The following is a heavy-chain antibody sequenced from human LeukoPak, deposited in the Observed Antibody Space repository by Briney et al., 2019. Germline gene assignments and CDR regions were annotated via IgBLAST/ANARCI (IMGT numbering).Heavy chain of an antibody. Sequence: GGSLRLSCAASGFTFSSYAMSWVRQAPGKGLEWVSVISGSGGSTYYADSVKGRFTISRGNSKNTLYLQMNSLRAEDTAVYYCAKDLKQWLVSYFDYWGQGTQVTVSS. D-gene: IGHD6-19*01. CDR3: AKDLKQWLVSYFDY. V-gene: IGHV3-23*01. J-gene: IGHJ4*02. CDR1: GFTFSSYA. CDR2: ISGSGGST.